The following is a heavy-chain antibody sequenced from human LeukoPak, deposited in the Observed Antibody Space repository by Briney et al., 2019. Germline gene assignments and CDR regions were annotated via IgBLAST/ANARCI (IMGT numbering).Heavy chain of an antibody. CDR1: GFTFSSYE. D-gene: IGHD3-22*01. CDR3: ARDSSITMTTYYYYYYMDV. V-gene: IGHV3-48*03. J-gene: IGHJ6*03. Sequence: PGGSLRLSCAASGFTFSSYEMNWVRQAPGKGLEWVSYISSSGSTIYYADSVKGRFTISRDNSKNTLYLQMNSLRAEDTAVYYCARDSSITMTTYYYYYYMDVWGKGTTVTISS. CDR2: ISSSGSTI.